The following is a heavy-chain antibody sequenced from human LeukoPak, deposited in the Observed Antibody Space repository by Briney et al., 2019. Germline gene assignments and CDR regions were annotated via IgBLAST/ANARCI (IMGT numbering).Heavy chain of an antibody. CDR3: ARRLYIVRVAFDI. D-gene: IGHD2/OR15-2a*01. CDR2: ISSSGSTI. V-gene: IGHV3-48*03. J-gene: IGHJ3*02. CDR1: GFTFSSYE. Sequence: GGSLRLSCAASGFTFSSYEMNWVRQAPGKGLEWVSYISSSGSTIYYADSVKGRFTISRDNSKNTVHLQMNNLRAEDTATYFCARRLYIVRVAFDIWGQGTMITVSS.